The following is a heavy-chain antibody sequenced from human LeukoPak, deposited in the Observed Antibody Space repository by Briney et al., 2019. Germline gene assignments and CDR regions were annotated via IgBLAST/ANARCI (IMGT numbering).Heavy chain of an antibody. CDR2: ISYDGSNK. CDR1: GFTFSSYA. V-gene: IGHV3-30*04. D-gene: IGHD5-12*01. J-gene: IGHJ4*02. Sequence: GGSLRLSCAASGFTFSSYAMHWARQAPGKGLEWVAVISYDGSNKYYADSVKGRFTISRDNSKNTLYLQMNSLRAEDTAVYYCAKDRSGYPFDYWGQGTLVTVSS. CDR3: AKDRSGYPFDY.